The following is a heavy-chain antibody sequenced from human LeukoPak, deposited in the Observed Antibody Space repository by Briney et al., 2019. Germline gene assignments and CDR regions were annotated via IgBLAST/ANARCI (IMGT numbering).Heavy chain of an antibody. CDR2: INHSGTT. CDR1: GGSFSDYY. J-gene: IGHJ4*02. V-gene: IGHV4-34*01. Sequence: SETLSLTCAVYGGSFSDYYWSWIRQPPGKGLEWIGEINHSGTTNYNPSLKSRLTMSVDPSKNQFSLKLTSATAADTAVYYCAREGSYSGSGSPPLDYWGQGTLATVSS. CDR3: AREGSYSGSGSPPLDY. D-gene: IGHD3-10*01.